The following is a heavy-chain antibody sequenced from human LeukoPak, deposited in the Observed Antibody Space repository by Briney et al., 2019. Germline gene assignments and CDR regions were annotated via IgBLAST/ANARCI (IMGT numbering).Heavy chain of an antibody. CDR2: INSSGSTI. J-gene: IGHJ5*02. CDR1: GFTFSSYE. CDR3: ARVVTIFGVVIGFDP. Sequence: QPGGSLRLSCAASGFTFSSYEMNWVRQAPGKGLEWVSYINSSGSTIYYADSVKGRFPISRDNAKNSLYLQMNSLRGEDTAVYYCARVVTIFGVVIGFDPWGQGTLVTVSS. V-gene: IGHV3-48*03. D-gene: IGHD3-3*01.